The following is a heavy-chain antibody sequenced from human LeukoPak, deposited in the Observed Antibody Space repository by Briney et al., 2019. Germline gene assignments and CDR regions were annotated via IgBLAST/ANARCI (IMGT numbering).Heavy chain of an antibody. CDR1: GGSFSGYY. CDR2: INHSGST. CDR3: ARTRPRGN. Sequence: SETLSLTCAVYGGSFSGYYWSWIRQPPGRGLEWIGEINHSGSTNYNPSLKSRVTISVDTSKNQFSLNLSAVTAADTAVYYCARTRPRGNWGQGTLVTVSS. J-gene: IGHJ4*02. D-gene: IGHD3-10*01. V-gene: IGHV4-34*01.